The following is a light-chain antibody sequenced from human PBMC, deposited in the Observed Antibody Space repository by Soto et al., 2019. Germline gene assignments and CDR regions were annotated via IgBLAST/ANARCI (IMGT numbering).Light chain of an antibody. Sequence: AIRMTQSPSSLSASTGDRVTITCRASQGTSNYLVWYQQKPGKTPKVLIHAASTLQSGVSSRFSGSGSGTDFTLTISSLQSEDFATYYCQQYSSYPWTFGQGTKVEV. CDR2: AAS. J-gene: IGKJ1*01. CDR1: QGTSNY. CDR3: QQYSSYPWT. V-gene: IGKV1-8*01.